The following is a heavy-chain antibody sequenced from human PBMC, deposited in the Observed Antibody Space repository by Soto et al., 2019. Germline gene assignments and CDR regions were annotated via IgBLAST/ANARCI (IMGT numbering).Heavy chain of an antibody. CDR1: GYTFTSYG. CDR3: ARDLHRGWELLPYAKDAFDI. J-gene: IGHJ3*02. CDR2: ISAYNGNT. D-gene: IGHD1-26*01. Sequence: QVQLVQSGAEVKKPGASVKVSCKASGYTFTSYGISWVRQAPGQGLEWMGWISAYNGNTNYAQKLQGRVTMTTDTYTSTAYMELRSRRSDDTAVYYCARDLHRGWELLPYAKDAFDIWGQGTMVTVSS. V-gene: IGHV1-18*01.